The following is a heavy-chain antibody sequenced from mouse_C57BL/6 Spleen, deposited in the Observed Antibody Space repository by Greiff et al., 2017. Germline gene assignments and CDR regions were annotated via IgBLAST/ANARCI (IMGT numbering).Heavy chain of an antibody. D-gene: IGHD1-1*01. J-gene: IGHJ2*01. V-gene: IGHV5-6*01. CDR1: GFTFTNYG. CDR2: ISSRGSNT. CDR3: ARHRSLRWPLDY. Sequence: VQLQQSGGDLVKPGGSLKLSCAASGFTFTNYGMSWVRQTPDKRLEWVATISSRGSNTYYPDSVKGRFTICRNNAKNTLYLQINSLKSEDTAMYYCARHRSLRWPLDYWGQGTTLTVSS.